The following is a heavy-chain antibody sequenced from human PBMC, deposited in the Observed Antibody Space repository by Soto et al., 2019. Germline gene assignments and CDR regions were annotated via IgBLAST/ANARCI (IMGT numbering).Heavy chain of an antibody. Sequence: SVKLSCKASGGTFSSYAISWVRQAPGQGLEWMGGIIPIFGTANYAQKFQGRVTITADESTSTAYMELSSLRSEDTAVYYCASSIAAAWQIDDWGQGSLVTVSS. CDR2: IIPIFGTA. CDR1: GGTFSSYA. V-gene: IGHV1-69*13. J-gene: IGHJ4*02. CDR3: ASSIAAAWQIDD. D-gene: IGHD6-13*01.